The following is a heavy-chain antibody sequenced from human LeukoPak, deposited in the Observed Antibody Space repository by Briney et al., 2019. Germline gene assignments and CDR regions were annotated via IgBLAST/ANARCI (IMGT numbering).Heavy chain of an antibody. CDR1: GFTFSSYG. V-gene: IGHV3-30*02. J-gene: IGHJ3*02. CDR3: ARVGNYGSGSYYRGAFDI. CDR2: IRYDGSNK. Sequence: GGSLRLSCAASGFTFSSYGMHWVRQAPGKGLEWVAFIRYDGSNKYYADSVKGRFTISRDNSKNTLYLQMNSLRAEDTAVYYCARVGNYGSGSYYRGAFDIWGQGTMVTVSS. D-gene: IGHD3-10*01.